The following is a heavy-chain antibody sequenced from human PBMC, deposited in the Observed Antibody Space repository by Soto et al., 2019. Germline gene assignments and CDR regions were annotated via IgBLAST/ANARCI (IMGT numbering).Heavy chain of an antibody. Sequence: EVQLVESGGGLVQPGGSLRLSCAASGFTVSSNYMSWVRQAPGRGLEWVSVIYSGGSTYYADSVKGRFTISRDNSKNTLYRQRNSLRAEDTAVYYCARDIVATGNYYYDYMDVWGKGTTVTVSS. CDR2: IYSGGST. CDR1: GFTVSSNY. D-gene: IGHD5-12*01. CDR3: ARDIVATGNYYYDYMDV. V-gene: IGHV3-66*01. J-gene: IGHJ6*03.